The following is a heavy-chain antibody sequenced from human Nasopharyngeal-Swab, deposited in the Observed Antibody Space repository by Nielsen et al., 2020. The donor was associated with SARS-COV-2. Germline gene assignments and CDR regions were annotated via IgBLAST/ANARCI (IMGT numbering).Heavy chain of an antibody. Sequence: WVRQAPGQGLEWMGIINPSGGSTSYAQKFQGRVTMTRDTSISTAYMELSRLRSDDTAVYYCARVLLRGSGSYLGYWGQGTLVTVSS. J-gene: IGHJ4*02. CDR2: INPSGGST. CDR3: ARVLLRGSGSYLGY. D-gene: IGHD3-10*01. V-gene: IGHV1-46*01.